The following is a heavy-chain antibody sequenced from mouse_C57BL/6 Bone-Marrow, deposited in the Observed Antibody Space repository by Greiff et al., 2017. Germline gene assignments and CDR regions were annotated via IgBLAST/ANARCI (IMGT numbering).Heavy chain of an antibody. J-gene: IGHJ2*01. CDR3: ARRDYPFFDY. CDR1: GFTFSDYG. CDR2: IRSGSSTI. Sequence: DVQLVESGGGLVKPGGSLKLSCAASGFTFSDYGMHWVRQAPEKGLEWVAYIRSGSSTIYYADTVKGRFTITRDNAKNTLFLQMTSLRSEDTAMYYCARRDYPFFDYWGQGTTLTVSS. D-gene: IGHD2-4*01. V-gene: IGHV5-17*01.